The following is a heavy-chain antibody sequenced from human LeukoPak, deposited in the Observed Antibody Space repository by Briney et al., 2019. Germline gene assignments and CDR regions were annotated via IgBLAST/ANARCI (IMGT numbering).Heavy chain of an antibody. V-gene: IGHV3-30*04. D-gene: IGHD1-26*01. CDR2: ISYDGSNK. Sequence: GGSLRLSCAASGFTFSSYAMPWVRQAPGKGLEWVAVISYDGSNKYYADSVKGRFTISRDNSKNTLYLQMNSLRAEDTAVYYCARDGGSYRGYYYYGMDVWGQGTTVTVSS. CDR1: GFTFSSYA. J-gene: IGHJ6*02. CDR3: ARDGGSYRGYYYYGMDV.